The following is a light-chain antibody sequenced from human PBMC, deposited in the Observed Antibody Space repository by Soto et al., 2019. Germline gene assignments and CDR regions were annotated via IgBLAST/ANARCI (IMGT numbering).Light chain of an antibody. J-gene: IGKJ4*01. CDR1: QSISDW. CDR3: QQYNSSPLT. Sequence: TQSPSTLSASVGDRVTITCRANQSISDWLAWYRQKPGKAPKLLIYDASNLESGVPSRFSGSGSGTEFTLTISSLQPDDFATYYCQQYNSSPLTFGGGTKMEIK. V-gene: IGKV1-5*01. CDR2: DAS.